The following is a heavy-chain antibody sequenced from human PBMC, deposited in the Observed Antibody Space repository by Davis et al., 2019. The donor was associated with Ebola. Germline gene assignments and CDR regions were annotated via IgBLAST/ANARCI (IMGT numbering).Heavy chain of an antibody. CDR2: INYSGKA. D-gene: IGHD3-10*01. Sequence: SETLSLTCAVYGASGTDYYWAWIRQPPGKGLEWIGEINYSGKAANNPSLKSRVTLSVDTSGTHFSLLLTSVTAADTAVYYCATSHQIRGKDCFDYWGQGALVTVSS. V-gene: IGHV4-34*01. CDR3: ATSHQIRGKDCFDY. J-gene: IGHJ4*02. CDR1: GASGTDYY.